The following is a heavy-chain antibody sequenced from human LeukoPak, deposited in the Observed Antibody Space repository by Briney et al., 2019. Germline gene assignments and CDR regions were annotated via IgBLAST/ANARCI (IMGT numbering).Heavy chain of an antibody. D-gene: IGHD2-2*01. CDR2: IKRDGSEK. J-gene: IGHJ6*02. CDR1: GFTFRSYW. CDR3: ARVGGFCSSTTCYGNLGMDV. Sequence: GGSLRLSCAASGFTFRSYWMNWVRQAPGKGLEWVANIKRDGSEKYYVDSVKGRFTISRDNARNSLYLQMNSLRAEDTAVYYCARVGGFCSSTTCYGNLGMDVWGHGTTVTVSS. V-gene: IGHV3-7*01.